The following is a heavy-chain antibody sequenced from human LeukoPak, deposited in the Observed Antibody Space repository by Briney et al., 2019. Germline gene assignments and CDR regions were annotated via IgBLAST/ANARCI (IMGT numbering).Heavy chain of an antibody. D-gene: IGHD4-17*01. Sequence: PGGSLRLSCAASGFTFSSYAMSWVRQAPGKGLEWVSAISGSGGSTYYADSVKGRFTISRDNSKNTLYLQMNSLRAEDTAVYYCAKDTLHQHDYGDYEQSNWFDPWGQGTLVAVSS. CDR1: GFTFSSYA. CDR3: AKDTLHQHDYGDYEQSNWFDP. J-gene: IGHJ5*02. CDR2: ISGSGGST. V-gene: IGHV3-23*01.